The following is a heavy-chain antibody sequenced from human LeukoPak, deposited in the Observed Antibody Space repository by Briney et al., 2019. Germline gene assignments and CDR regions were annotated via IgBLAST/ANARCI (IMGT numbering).Heavy chain of an antibody. J-gene: IGHJ4*02. Sequence: PSETLSLTCAVYGGSFSGYYWSWIRQPPGKGLEWIGEINHSGSTNYNPSLKSRVTISVDTSKNQFSLKLSSVTAADTAVYYCARGPERAMVRGDYHFDYWGQGTLVTVSS. CDR2: INHSGST. D-gene: IGHD3-10*01. V-gene: IGHV4-34*01. CDR1: GGSFSGYY. CDR3: ARGPERAMVRGDYHFDY.